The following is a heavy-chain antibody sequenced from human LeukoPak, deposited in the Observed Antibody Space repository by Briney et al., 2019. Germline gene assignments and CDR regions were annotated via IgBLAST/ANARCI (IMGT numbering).Heavy chain of an antibody. J-gene: IGHJ6*03. Sequence: GGSLRLSCAASGFTFSSFGMNWVRQAPGKGLEWVSSISTSSSYIYYADSLKGRFTISRDNAKNSLYLQMNSLRAEDTAVYYCARGGDTLFWYYYYMDVWGKGTTVTVSS. D-gene: IGHD3-3*01. V-gene: IGHV3-21*01. CDR2: ISTSSSYI. CDR1: GFTFSSFG. CDR3: ARGGDTLFWYYYYMDV.